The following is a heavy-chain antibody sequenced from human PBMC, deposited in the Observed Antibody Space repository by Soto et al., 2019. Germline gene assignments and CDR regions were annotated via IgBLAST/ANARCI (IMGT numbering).Heavy chain of an antibody. CDR1: GGSFSGYY. Sequence: SETLSLTCAVYGGSFSGYYWSWIRQPPGKGLEWIGEINHSGSTNYNPSLKSRVTISVDTSKNQFSLRLGSVTAADTAVYYCARDAYDYIWGSYRYAPFDYWGQGTLVTVSS. V-gene: IGHV4-34*01. J-gene: IGHJ4*02. D-gene: IGHD3-16*02. CDR3: ARDAYDYIWGSYRYAPFDY. CDR2: INHSGST.